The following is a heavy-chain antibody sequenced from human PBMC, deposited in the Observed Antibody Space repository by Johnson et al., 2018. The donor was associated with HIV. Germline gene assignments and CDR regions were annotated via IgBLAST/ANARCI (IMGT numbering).Heavy chain of an antibody. CDR2: INSDGSSS. CDR3: AKDLQQPQRGEHALAQDAFDI. D-gene: IGHD6-13*01. Sequence: VQLVESGGGLVQPGGSLRLSCAASGFTLSSYWMHWVRQVPGKGPVWVSRINSDGSSSAYADSVKGRFTISRDNSKNTLYLQMNSLRAEDTAVYYCAKDLQQPQRGEHALAQDAFDIWGQGTMVTVSS. CDR1: GFTLSSYW. J-gene: IGHJ3*02. V-gene: IGHV3-74*01.